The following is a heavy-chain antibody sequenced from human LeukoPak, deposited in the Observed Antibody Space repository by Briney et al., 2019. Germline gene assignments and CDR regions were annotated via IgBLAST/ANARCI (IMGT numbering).Heavy chain of an antibody. Sequence: GGSLRLSCAASEFTFSSYEMIWLGQAPGKGLNWVSYISNSGTTPYYADSVKGRFTISRDNAKSSLYLQMNSLRAEDTAVYYCARKGEWDMVRGARDYWGQGTLVTVSS. D-gene: IGHD3-10*01. CDR3: ARKGEWDMVRGARDY. CDR2: ISNSGTTP. CDR1: EFTFSSYE. V-gene: IGHV3-48*03. J-gene: IGHJ4*02.